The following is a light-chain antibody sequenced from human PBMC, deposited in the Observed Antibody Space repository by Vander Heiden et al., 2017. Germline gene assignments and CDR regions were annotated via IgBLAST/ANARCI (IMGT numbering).Light chain of an antibody. V-gene: IGLV3-1*01. Sequence: SYELTQPHSVSVSPGQTASITCPGDKLGDKYVCWYQQKPGQSPVLVIYQDSKRPSGIPERFSGSNSGNTATMTISGTQAMDEADYYCQAWDSSTGVFGTGTKVTVL. CDR2: QDS. CDR1: KLGDKY. CDR3: QAWDSSTGV. J-gene: IGLJ1*01.